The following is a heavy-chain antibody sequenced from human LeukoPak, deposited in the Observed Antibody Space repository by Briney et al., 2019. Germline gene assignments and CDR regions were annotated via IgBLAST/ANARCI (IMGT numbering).Heavy chain of an antibody. CDR1: GFTFSSYG. D-gene: IGHD4/OR15-4a*01. CDR3: ARRVPSTYYFDY. J-gene: IGHJ4*02. Sequence: GRSLRLSCAASGFTFSSYGMHWVRQAPGKGLEWVSAISGSGGSTYYADSVKGRFTISRDNAKNSLYLQMISLRAEDTAVYYCARRVPSTYYFDYWGQGTLVTVSS. CDR2: ISGSGGST. V-gene: IGHV3-21*01.